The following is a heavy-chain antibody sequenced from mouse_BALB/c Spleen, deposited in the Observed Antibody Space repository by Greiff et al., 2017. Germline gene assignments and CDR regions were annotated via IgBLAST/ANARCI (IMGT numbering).Heavy chain of an antibody. V-gene: IGHV3-2*02. D-gene: IGHD1-1*01. Sequence: EVMLVESGPGLVKPSQSLSLTCTVTGYSITSDYAWNWIRQFPGNKLEWMGYISYSGSTSYNPSLKSRISITRDTSKNQFFLQLNSVTTEDTATYYCARGDYYGSSSDYAMDYWGQGTSVTVSS. CDR1: GYSITSDYA. CDR2: ISYSGST. CDR3: ARGDYYGSSSDYAMDY. J-gene: IGHJ4*01.